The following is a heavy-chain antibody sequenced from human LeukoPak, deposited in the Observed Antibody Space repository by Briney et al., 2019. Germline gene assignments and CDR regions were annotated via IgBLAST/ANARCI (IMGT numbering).Heavy chain of an antibody. D-gene: IGHD2-2*01. V-gene: IGHV3-30*18. CDR2: ISYDGSNK. CDR1: GFTFSSYG. J-gene: IGHJ4*02. Sequence: GGSLRLSCAASGFTFSSYGMHWVRQAPGKGLEWVAVISYDGSNKYYADSVKGRFTISRDNSKNTLYLQMNSLRAEDTAAYYCAKDGGGIVVVPAAMLDYWGQGTLVTVSS. CDR3: AKDGGGIVVVPAAMLDY.